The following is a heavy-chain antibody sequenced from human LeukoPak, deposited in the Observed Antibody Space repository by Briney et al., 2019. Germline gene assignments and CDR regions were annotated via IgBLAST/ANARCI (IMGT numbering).Heavy chain of an antibody. CDR2: IYYSGST. J-gene: IGHJ4*02. D-gene: IGHD2-15*01. Sequence: SETLSLTCTVSGGSISSYYWSWIRQPPGKGLEWIGYIYYSGSTDYNPSLKSRVTISVDTSKNQFSLKLSSVTAADTAVYYCGRVKRQYCSVGSCYSSGWYFDYWGQGTLVTVSS. CDR3: GRVKRQYCSVGSCYSSGWYFDY. CDR1: GGSISSYY. V-gene: IGHV4-59*01.